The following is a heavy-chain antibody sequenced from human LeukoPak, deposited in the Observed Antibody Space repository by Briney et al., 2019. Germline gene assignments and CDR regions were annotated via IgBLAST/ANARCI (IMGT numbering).Heavy chain of an antibody. J-gene: IGHJ4*02. CDR1: GGSVTDYY. CDR3: ASRKLGNDY. Sequence: SETLSLTCTVSGGSVTDYYWSWIRQSPGKGLEWIGYIYYTGTSYNPSLKSRVTISADTCKNQFSLKLISVTAADTAVYYCASRKLGNDYWGQGTLVTVSS. CDR2: IYYTGT. V-gene: IGHV4-59*02. D-gene: IGHD7-27*01.